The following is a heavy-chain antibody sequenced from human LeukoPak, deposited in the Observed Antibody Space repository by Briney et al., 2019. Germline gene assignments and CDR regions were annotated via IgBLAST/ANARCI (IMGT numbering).Heavy chain of an antibody. J-gene: IGHJ4*02. Sequence: PGGSLRLSCAASGFTFSSYAMSWVRQAPGKGLEWVSAISGSGGSTYYADSVKGRFTISRDNSKNTLYLQMNSLRAEDTAVYYCAKRGLVGTQELGNYFDYWGQGTLVTVSS. D-gene: IGHD6-13*01. CDR1: GFTFSSYA. V-gene: IGHV3-23*01. CDR3: AKRGLVGTQELGNYFDY. CDR2: ISGSGGST.